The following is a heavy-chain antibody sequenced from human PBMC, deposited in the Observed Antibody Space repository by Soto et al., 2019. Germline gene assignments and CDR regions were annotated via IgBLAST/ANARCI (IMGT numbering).Heavy chain of an antibody. CDR3: ARGYCSGVSCSPFDP. Sequence: QVQLQQWGAGLLKPSETLSLTCAVYGGSFSGYYWSWISQPPGKGLEWMGEINHSGSTNYNPSLKSRVTTAVDTARNQFSRRVSSGTAAACAVYYGARGYCSGVSCSPFDPWGQGTLVTVSP. D-gene: IGHD2-15*01. CDR1: GGSFSGYY. J-gene: IGHJ5*02. V-gene: IGHV4-34*01. CDR2: INHSGST.